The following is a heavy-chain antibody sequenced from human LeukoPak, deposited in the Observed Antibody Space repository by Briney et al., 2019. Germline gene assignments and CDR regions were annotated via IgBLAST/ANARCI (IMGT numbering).Heavy chain of an antibody. CDR1: GGSISIYY. Sequence: SETLSLTCTVSGGSISIYYWNWIRQPAGKGLEWIGRIYTSGSTKYNPSLKSRVTMSVDTSKNQFSLELSSVTAADTAGYYCARWTTVTRDFDCWGQGTLVTVSS. V-gene: IGHV4-4*07. CDR3: ARWTTVTRDFDC. J-gene: IGHJ4*02. D-gene: IGHD4-17*01. CDR2: IYTSGST.